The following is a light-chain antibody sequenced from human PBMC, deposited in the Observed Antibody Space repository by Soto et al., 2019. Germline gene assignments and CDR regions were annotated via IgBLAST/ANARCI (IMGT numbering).Light chain of an antibody. CDR3: QQYSQWPLT. CDR1: QSVGGD. Sequence: EVVMTQSPATLSLSPGERVTLPCRASQSVGGDLAWYQQKPGQAPRLLISGASTRAAGIPARFGGSGSATEFTLTISSLQSEDFAVYYCQQYSQWPLTFGGGTKVDI. CDR2: GAS. J-gene: IGKJ4*01. V-gene: IGKV3-15*01.